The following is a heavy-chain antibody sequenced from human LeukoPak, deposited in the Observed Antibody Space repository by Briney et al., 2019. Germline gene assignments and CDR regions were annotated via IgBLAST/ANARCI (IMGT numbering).Heavy chain of an antibody. J-gene: IGHJ4*02. CDR3: ARDLLGLGWQRNQYSSSWYLGY. V-gene: IGHV3-11*06. D-gene: IGHD6-13*01. Sequence: GSLRLSCAASGFTFSDYYMSWIRQAPGKGLEWVSSISSSSSYIYYADSVKGRFTISRDNSKKTLYLQMNSLRAEDTAIYYCARDLLGLGWQRNQYSSSWYLGYWGQGTLVTVSS. CDR1: GFTFSDYY. CDR2: ISSSSSYI.